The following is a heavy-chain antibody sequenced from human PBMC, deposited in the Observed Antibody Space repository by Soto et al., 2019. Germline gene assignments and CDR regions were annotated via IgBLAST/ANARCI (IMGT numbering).Heavy chain of an antibody. CDR3: AREYGRLDY. CDR1: VFTLSGFH. Sequence: WGSLRLSCVASVFTLSGFHMSWIRQAPGKGLEWVSYISGGSGYTKYADPVKGRFTISRDSAKNSLYLQMNSLRAEDTAVYYCAREYGRLDYWGQGTLVTVSS. V-gene: IGHV3-11*06. J-gene: IGHJ4*02. D-gene: IGHD4-17*01. CDR2: ISGGSGYT.